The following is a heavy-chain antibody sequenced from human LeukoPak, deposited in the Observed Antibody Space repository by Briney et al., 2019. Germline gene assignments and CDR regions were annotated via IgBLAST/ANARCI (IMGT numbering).Heavy chain of an antibody. V-gene: IGHV4-59*01. J-gene: IGHJ4*02. Sequence: SETLSLTCTVSGGSINTYWWSWVRQPPGKGLEWIAYIYYSGSTNYNPSLKSRVTISVDTSKNQFSLKLTSVTAADTAVYYCTGTTPHGSLDYWGQGTLVTVSS. CDR3: TGTTPHGSLDY. CDR1: GGSINTYW. D-gene: IGHD1-14*01. CDR2: IYYSGST.